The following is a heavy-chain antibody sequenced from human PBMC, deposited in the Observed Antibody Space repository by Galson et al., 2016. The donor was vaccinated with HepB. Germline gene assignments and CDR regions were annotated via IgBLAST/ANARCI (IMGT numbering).Heavy chain of an antibody. D-gene: IGHD3-16*02. CDR3: AKDVGHNVWGTYRPYAMDV. J-gene: IGHJ6*02. Sequence: SLRLSCAVSGFTFSNYAMSWVRQAPGKGLEWVSGISGSGGRTYYADSVKGRFTISRDNSKNTLYLQMNSLKAEDTAVYYCAKDVGHNVWGTYRPYAMDVWGQGTTVTVSS. CDR2: ISGSGGRT. V-gene: IGHV3-23*01. CDR1: GFTFSNYA.